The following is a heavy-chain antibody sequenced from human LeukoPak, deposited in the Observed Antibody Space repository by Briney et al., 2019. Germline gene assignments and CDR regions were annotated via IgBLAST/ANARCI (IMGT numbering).Heavy chain of an antibody. V-gene: IGHV3-23*01. CDR2: ISGSGHDT. CDR3: ATLWIGDLYYYYMDV. CDR1: GFTFSNYE. Sequence: GGSLRLSCAASGFTFSNYEMHWVRQAPGKGLEWVSDISGSGHDTYYADSVKGRFTISRDNSKNTLYLQINSLRAEDTVVYYCATLWIGDLYYYYMDVWGKGTTVTVSS. J-gene: IGHJ6*03. D-gene: IGHD3-10*01.